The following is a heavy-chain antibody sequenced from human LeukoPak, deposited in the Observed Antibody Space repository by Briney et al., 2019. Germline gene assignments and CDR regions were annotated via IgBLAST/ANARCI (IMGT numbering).Heavy chain of an antibody. CDR3: TSSGDHYDFWSGYYTDFDY. CDR1: GFTFSNAW. J-gene: IGHJ4*02. Sequence: GGSLRLSCAASGFTFSNAWMSWVRQAPGEGLEWVGRIKSKTDGGTTDYAAPVKGRFTISRDDSKNTLYLQMNSLKTEDTAVYYCTSSGDHYDFWSGYYTDFDYWGQGTLVTVSS. D-gene: IGHD3-3*01. CDR2: IKSKTDGGTT. V-gene: IGHV3-15*01.